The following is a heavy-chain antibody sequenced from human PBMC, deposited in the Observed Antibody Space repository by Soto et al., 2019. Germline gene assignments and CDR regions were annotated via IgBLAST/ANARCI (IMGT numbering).Heavy chain of an antibody. CDR1: GGSISSSGYY. CDR3: ARHGVDGDIADY. D-gene: IGHD2-8*01. Sequence: QVQLQESGPGLVKPSQTLSLTCTVSGGSISSSGYYWGWIRQPPGKGLEWIGNMYYSGSTYYNPSLKRRVTMSVDTSRSEFSLRLISVTAADAAVYDCARHGVDGDIADYWGQGTLVIVSS. V-gene: IGHV4-39*01. CDR2: MYYSGST. J-gene: IGHJ4*02.